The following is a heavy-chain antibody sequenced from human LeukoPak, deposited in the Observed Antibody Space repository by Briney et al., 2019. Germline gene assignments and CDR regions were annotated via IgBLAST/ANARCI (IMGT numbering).Heavy chain of an antibody. V-gene: IGHV4-59*08. J-gene: IGHJ4*02. D-gene: IGHD1-1*01. CDR3: ARHERGAENLDY. Sequence: SETLSLTCTVSGASISNYYWSWIRQPPGKGLDCIGYVSYSGRTNHNPSLKSRVTISADTSKNQFSLKLTSVTDADTAVYYCARHERGAENLDYWGQGTLVTVSS. CDR1: GASISNYY. CDR2: VSYSGRT.